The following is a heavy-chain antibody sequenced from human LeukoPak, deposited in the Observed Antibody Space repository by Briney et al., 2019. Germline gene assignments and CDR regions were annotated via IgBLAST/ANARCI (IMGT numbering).Heavy chain of an antibody. CDR3: AKTRSSPAGTTVPLDY. CDR1: GFTFSSYG. D-gene: IGHD6-13*01. CDR2: ISYDGSNK. V-gene: IGHV3-30*18. Sequence: GRSLRLSCAASGFTFSSYGMHWVRQAPGKGLEWVAVISYDGSNKYYADSVKGRFTISRDNSKNTLYLQMNSLRAEDTAVYYCAKTRSSPAGTTVPLDYWGQGTLVTVSS. J-gene: IGHJ4*02.